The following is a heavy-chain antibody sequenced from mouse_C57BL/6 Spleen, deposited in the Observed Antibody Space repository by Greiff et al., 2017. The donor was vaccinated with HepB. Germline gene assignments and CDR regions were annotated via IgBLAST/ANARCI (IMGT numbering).Heavy chain of an antibody. CDR2: ISDGGSYT. J-gene: IGHJ3*01. CDR1: GFTFSSYA. CDR3: ARDGGYYPFAY. D-gene: IGHD2-3*01. Sequence: EVKLVESGGGLVKPGGSLKLSCAASGFTFSSYAMSWVRQTPEKRLEWVATISDGGSYTYYPDNVKGRFTISRDNAKNNLYLQMSHLKSEDTAMYYCARDGGYYPFAYWGQGTLVTVSA. V-gene: IGHV5-4*01.